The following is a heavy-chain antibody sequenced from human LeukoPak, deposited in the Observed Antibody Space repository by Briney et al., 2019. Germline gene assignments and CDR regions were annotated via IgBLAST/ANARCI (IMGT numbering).Heavy chain of an antibody. CDR1: GGSISSSSYY. V-gene: IGHV4-39*01. Sequence: SETLSLTCTVSGGSISSSSYYWGWIRQPPGKGLEWIGSIYYSGSTYYNPSLKSRVTISVDTSKNQFSLKLSSVTAADTAVYYCARIIVVVPATTENYYYYYGMDVWGQGTTVTVSS. D-gene: IGHD2-2*01. J-gene: IGHJ6*02. CDR2: IYYSGST. CDR3: ARIIVVVPATTENYYYYYGMDV.